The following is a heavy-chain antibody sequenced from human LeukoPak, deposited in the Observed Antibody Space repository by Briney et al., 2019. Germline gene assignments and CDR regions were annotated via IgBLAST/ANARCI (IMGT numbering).Heavy chain of an antibody. V-gene: IGHV3-30*18. CDR1: GFTFSSYG. J-gene: IGHJ6*02. CDR3: AKGLSGYDQKYYYYYGMDV. D-gene: IGHD5-12*01. Sequence: GGSLRLSCAASGFTFSSYGMHWVRQAPGKGLEWVAVISYDGSNKYYADSVKGRFTISRDNSKNTLYLQMNSLRAEDTAVYYCAKGLSGYDQKYYYYYGMDVWGQGTTVTVSS. CDR2: ISYDGSNK.